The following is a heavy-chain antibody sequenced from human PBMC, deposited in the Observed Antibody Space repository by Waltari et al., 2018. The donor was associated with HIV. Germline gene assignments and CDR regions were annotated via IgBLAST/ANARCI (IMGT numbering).Heavy chain of an antibody. CDR2: INTKTGIP. D-gene: IGHD6-19*01. V-gene: IGHV7-4-1*02. CDR3: ARGKKQWPDY. Sequence: QVQLVQSGSELKKPGASVKDCGKSSGYTFTNHSVNRVRQAPGQGLEWMGWINTKTGIPTYAQDFTGRFVFSLDTSVTTAYLQINNLKSEDTSLYFCARGKKQWPDYWGQGTLVTVSS. J-gene: IGHJ4*02. CDR1: GYTFTNHS.